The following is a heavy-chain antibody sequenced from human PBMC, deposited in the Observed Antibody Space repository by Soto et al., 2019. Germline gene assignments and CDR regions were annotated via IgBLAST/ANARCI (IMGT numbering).Heavy chain of an antibody. CDR2: IWYDGSNN. J-gene: IGHJ6*01. V-gene: IGHV3-33*01. D-gene: IGHD2-15*01. CDR1: GFTFSSFG. Sequence: QVQLVQSGGGVVQPGRSLRLSCAASGFTFSSFGMHWVRQAPGKGLEWVAVIWYDGSNNYYADSVKGRFTISRDNSQNTLYLQMNSLRVADPAVDYWARGSNCSGGSCYPKKLYDYYGMDVWGQGSTVTVSS. CDR3: ARGSNCSGGSCYPKKLYDYYGMDV.